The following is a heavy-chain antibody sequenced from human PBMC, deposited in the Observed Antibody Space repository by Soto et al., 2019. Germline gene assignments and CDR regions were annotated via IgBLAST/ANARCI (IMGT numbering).Heavy chain of an antibody. CDR2: IYYSGST. D-gene: IGHD3-10*01. Sequence: HVQLQASGPGLVKPSQTLSLTCTVSGGSISRGGYYWSWIRQHPGKGLEWIGYIYYSGSTYYSPSLRSLLTISVDTAKNQFSLKVSSVTAADTAVYYCARGVTMVRGVIHTPYFDYWGQGTLVTVSS. CDR3: ARGVTMVRGVIHTPYFDY. CDR1: GGSISRGGYY. J-gene: IGHJ4*02. V-gene: IGHV4-31*01.